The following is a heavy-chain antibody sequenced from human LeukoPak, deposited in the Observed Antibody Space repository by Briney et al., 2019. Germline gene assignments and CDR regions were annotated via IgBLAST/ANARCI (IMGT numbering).Heavy chain of an antibody. V-gene: IGHV3-7*01. Sequence: PGGSLRLSCAASGFTFSSYWMSWVRQAPGKGLEWVANIKQDGSEKYYVDSVKGRFTISRDNAKNSLYLQMNSLRAEDTAVYYCARAGYGRPSRGPGVLNWGQGTLVTVSS. D-gene: IGHD5-18*01. CDR1: GFTFSSYW. CDR2: IKQDGSEK. J-gene: IGHJ4*02. CDR3: ARAGYGRPSRGPGVLN.